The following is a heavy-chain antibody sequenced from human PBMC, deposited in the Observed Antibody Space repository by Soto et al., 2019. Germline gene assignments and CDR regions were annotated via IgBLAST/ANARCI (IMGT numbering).Heavy chain of an antibody. D-gene: IGHD3-22*01. CDR3: ALGSHSSGYYYFDY. J-gene: IGHJ4*02. CDR2: IYYSGST. V-gene: IGHV4-31*03. CDR1: GGSISSGGYY. Sequence: QVQLQESGPGLVKPSQTLSLTCTVSGGSISSGGYYWSWIRQHPGKGLEWIEYIYYSGSTYYNPSLKSRVTISVDTSKNQFSLKLSSVTAADTAVYYCALGSHSSGYYYFDYWGQGTLVTVSS.